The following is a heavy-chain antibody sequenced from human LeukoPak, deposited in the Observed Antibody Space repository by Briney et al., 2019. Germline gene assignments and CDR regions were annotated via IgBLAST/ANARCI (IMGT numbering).Heavy chain of an antibody. CDR1: GFTFSSYE. V-gene: IGHV3-48*03. D-gene: IGHD3-10*02. CDR2: IGSSGSSI. J-gene: IGHJ6*04. Sequence: GGTLRLSCAASGFTFSSYEMNWVRQAPGKGLEWVSYIGSSGSSIYYADSVKGRFTISRDNAKNSLYLQMNSLRAEDTAVYYCAELGITMIGGVWGKGTTVTISS. CDR3: AELGITMIGGV.